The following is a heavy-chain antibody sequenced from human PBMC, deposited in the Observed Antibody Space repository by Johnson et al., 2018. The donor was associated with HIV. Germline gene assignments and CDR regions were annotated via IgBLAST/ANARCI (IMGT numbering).Heavy chain of an antibody. D-gene: IGHD6-19*01. CDR3: ARDAVAAANAFDI. CDR2: IKQDGSEK. V-gene: IGHV3-7*01. CDR1: GFTFSSYW. J-gene: IGHJ3*02. Sequence: VQLVESGGGLVQPGGSLRLSCAASGFTFSSYWMSWVRQAPGKGLEWVANIKQDGSEKYYVDSVKGRFTISRDNAKNSLYLQMNSLRAEDTAVYYCARDAVAAANAFDIWGQGTMVTVSS.